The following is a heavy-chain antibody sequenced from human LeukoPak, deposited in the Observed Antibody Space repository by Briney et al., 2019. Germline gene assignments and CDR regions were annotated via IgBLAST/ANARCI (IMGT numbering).Heavy chain of an antibody. CDR2: FYTSGTT. D-gene: IGHD3-10*01. Sequence: PSETLSLTCTVSGASINDFSWSWIRQPAGKGLEWIGRFYTSGTTNYNPSLKSRVTMSVDTSKKHFSLKLSSVTAADTAVYYCASSGFGESDYWGQGTLVTVSS. V-gene: IGHV4-4*07. CDR1: GASINDFS. J-gene: IGHJ4*02. CDR3: ASSGFGESDY.